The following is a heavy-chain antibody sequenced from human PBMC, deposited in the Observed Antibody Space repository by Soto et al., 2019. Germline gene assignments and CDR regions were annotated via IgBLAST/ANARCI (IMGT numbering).Heavy chain of an antibody. D-gene: IGHD6-6*01. CDR2: IDPSDSYT. V-gene: IGHV5-10-1*01. Sequence: PGESLKISCKGSGYSFTSYWISWVRQMPGKGLEWMGRIDPSDSYTNYSPSFQGHVTISADKSISTAYLQWSSLKASDTAMYYCARRQGSSPLNYYYYYGMDVWGQGTTVTVSS. CDR1: GYSFTSYW. J-gene: IGHJ6*02. CDR3: ARRQGSSPLNYYYYYGMDV.